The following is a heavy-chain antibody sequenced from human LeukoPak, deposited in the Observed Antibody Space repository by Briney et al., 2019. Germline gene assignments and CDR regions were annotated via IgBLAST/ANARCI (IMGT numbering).Heavy chain of an antibody. CDR2: IYSGGNT. J-gene: IGHJ4*02. Sequence: GGSLRLSCAASGFTVSNNYMSWVRQAPGKGLEWVSVIYSGGNTYYADSVKGRFTISRDNSKNTLYLQMNSLRAEDTAVYYCASRSGSYWGFDYWGQGTLVTVSS. CDR3: ASRSGSYWGFDY. D-gene: IGHD1-26*01. V-gene: IGHV3-66*01. CDR1: GFTVSNNY.